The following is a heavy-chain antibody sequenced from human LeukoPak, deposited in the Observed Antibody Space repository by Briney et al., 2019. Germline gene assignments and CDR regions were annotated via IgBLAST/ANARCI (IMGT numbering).Heavy chain of an antibody. CDR1: GGSFSGYY. CDR2: INHSGST. D-gene: IGHD2-2*01. CDR3: ARGVVRYCSSTSCLYNWCDP. V-gene: IGHV4-34*01. J-gene: IGHJ5*02. Sequence: PSETLSLTCAVCGGSFSGYYWSWIRQPPGKGLEWIGEINHSGSTNYNPSLKSRVTISVDTSKNQFSLKLSSVTAADTAVYYCARGVVRYCSSTSCLYNWCDPWDQGTLVTVSS.